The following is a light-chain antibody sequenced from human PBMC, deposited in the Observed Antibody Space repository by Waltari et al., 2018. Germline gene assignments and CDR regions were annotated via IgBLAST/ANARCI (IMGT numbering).Light chain of an antibody. V-gene: IGKV1-27*01. CDR2: NAS. J-gene: IGKJ3*01. CDR3: QKYDSAPSA. Sequence: DIQMTVSPSSLSASVGDRLTITCRASQGISNYLAWYQQKPGPVPKLLISNASNLQSGVPYRFSGSGSATDFTLTISSLQAEDVATYYCQKYDSAPSAFGQGTRVDIK. CDR1: QGISNY.